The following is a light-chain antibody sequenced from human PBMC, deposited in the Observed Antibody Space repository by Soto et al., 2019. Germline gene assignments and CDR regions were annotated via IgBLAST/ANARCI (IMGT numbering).Light chain of an antibody. V-gene: IGLV1-47*01. CDR3: TVWDDSLRGRL. CDR2: RNN. CDR1: SSSIESNY. Sequence: QPVLTQPPSASGTPGQRVTISCSGTSSSIESNYVYWYQQLPGTAPRLLIYRNNQRPSGVPDRYSGSKSGTSASLAISAGRSVEEADYYCTVWDDSLRGRLLGGGTKRTVL. J-gene: IGLJ2*01.